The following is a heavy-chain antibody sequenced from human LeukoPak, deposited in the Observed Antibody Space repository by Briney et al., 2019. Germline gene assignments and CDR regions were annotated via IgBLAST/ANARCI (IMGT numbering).Heavy chain of an antibody. CDR2: IYYSGST. CDR1: GGSISSSSYY. D-gene: IGHD3-22*01. J-gene: IGHJ3*02. CDR3: ARQLYYYDSSGYYLDAFDI. V-gene: IGHV4-39*01. Sequence: PSETLSLTCTVSGGSISSSSYYWGWIRQPPGKGLEWIGSIYYSGSTYYNPSLKSRVTISVDTSKNQFSLKLSSVTAADTAVYYCARQLYYYDSSGYYLDAFDIWGQGTMVTVSS.